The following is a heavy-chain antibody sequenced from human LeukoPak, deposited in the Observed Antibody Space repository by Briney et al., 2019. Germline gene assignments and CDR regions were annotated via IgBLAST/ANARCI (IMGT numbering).Heavy chain of an antibody. V-gene: IGHV1-18*01. D-gene: IGHD3-22*01. Sequence: ASVKVSCKASGYTFTSYGISWVRQAPGQGLEWMGWISAYNGNTNYAQKLQGRVTMTTDTSTSTAYMELRSLRSDDTAVYYCARGGVVTSVGHTFYYGMDVWGQGTTVTVSS. CDR3: ARGGVVTSVGHTFYYGMDV. J-gene: IGHJ6*02. CDR1: GYTFTSYG. CDR2: ISAYNGNT.